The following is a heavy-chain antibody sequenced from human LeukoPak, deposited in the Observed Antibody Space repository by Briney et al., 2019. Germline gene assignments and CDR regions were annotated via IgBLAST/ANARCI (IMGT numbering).Heavy chain of an antibody. CDR3: ARNKAKSTTTLGY. Sequence: GESLRLSCAASGFTFSSYWMSWVRQAPGKGLEWVANINQDGSETFYVDAVKGRSTISRDNAKNSLFLQMNSPRGEDTAVYYCARNKAKSTTTLGYWGQGTLVIVSS. V-gene: IGHV3-7*01. CDR2: INQDGSET. CDR1: GFTFSSYW. D-gene: IGHD4-11*01. J-gene: IGHJ4*02.